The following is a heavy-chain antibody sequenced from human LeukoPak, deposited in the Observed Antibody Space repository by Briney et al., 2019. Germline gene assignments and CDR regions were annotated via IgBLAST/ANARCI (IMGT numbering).Heavy chain of an antibody. CDR2: IYSGGST. CDR1: GFTFDDYA. J-gene: IGHJ4*02. CDR3: ARGGYRGVNDY. V-gene: IGHV3-53*01. D-gene: IGHD3-10*01. Sequence: GGSLRLSCAASGFTFDDYAMHWVRQAPGKGLEWVSVIYSGGSTYYADSVKGRFTISRDNSKNTLYLQMNSLRAEDTAVYYCARGGYRGVNDYWGQGTLVTVSS.